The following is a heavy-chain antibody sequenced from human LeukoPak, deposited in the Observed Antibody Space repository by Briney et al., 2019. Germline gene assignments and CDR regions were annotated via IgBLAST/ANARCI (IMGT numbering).Heavy chain of an antibody. CDR1: GYTFTSYG. V-gene: IGHV1-18*01. J-gene: IGHJ4*02. CDR2: ISAYNGNT. Sequence: ASVKVSCKASGYTFTSYGISWGRQAPGRGLEWMGWISAYNGNTNYAKKVQGRVTMTTDTSTSKAYKKLRSLRSDDTAAYYCARASFYFDYWGQGTLVTVSS. CDR3: ARASFYFDY.